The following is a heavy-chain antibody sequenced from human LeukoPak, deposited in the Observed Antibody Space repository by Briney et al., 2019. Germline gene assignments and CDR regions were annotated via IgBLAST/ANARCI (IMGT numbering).Heavy chain of an antibody. CDR3: ARTDTFGNWFDP. J-gene: IGHJ5*02. Sequence: SETLSLTCTVSGGSISSYYWNWIRQPPGMGLEWIGSIYYSGSTYYNPSLKSRVTISVDTSKNQFSLKLSSVTAADTAVYYCARTDTFGNWFDPWGQGTLVTVSS. V-gene: IGHV4-59*05. CDR2: IYYSGST. CDR1: GGSISSYY. D-gene: IGHD3-16*01.